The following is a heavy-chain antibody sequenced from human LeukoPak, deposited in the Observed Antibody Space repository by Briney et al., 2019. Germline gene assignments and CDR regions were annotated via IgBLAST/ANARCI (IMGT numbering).Heavy chain of an antibody. CDR3: ARGRPSYYDSSGYYYPHFDY. CDR1: GGSFSGYY. V-gene: IGHV4-34*01. Sequence: SETLSLTCAVYGGSFSGYYWSWIRQPPGKGLEWIGEINHSGSTNYNPSLKSRVTISVDTSKNQFSLKLSSVTAADTAVYYCARGRPSYYDSSGYYYPHFDYWGQGTLVTVSS. CDR2: INHSGST. J-gene: IGHJ4*02. D-gene: IGHD3-22*01.